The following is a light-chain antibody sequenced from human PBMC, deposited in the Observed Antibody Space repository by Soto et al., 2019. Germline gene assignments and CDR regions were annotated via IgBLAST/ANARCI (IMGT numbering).Light chain of an antibody. J-gene: IGKJ1*01. CDR1: QTVSSSY. V-gene: IGKV3-20*01. CDR3: QQYNSYSSWT. Sequence: DIVLTQSPGTLSLSPGERATLSCRASQTVSSSYLAWYQQKPGQAPRLLIYGASSRATGIPDRFSGSGSGTDFTLTISRLEPEDFATYYCQQYNSYSSWTFGQGTKVDIK. CDR2: GAS.